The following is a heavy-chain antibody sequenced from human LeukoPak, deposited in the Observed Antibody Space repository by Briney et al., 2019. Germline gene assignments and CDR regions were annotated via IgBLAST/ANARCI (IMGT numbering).Heavy chain of an antibody. D-gene: IGHD3-10*01. CDR2: IYHSGST. Sequence: PSETLSLTCAVSGGSISSSHWWSWVRQPPGKGLEWIGEIYHSGSTNYNPSLKSRITISVDMSKTQFSLKLSSVTAADTAVYYCARDEFGEDAFDIWGQGTMVTVSS. CDR3: ARDEFGEDAFDI. J-gene: IGHJ3*02. CDR1: GGSISSSHW. V-gene: IGHV4-4*02.